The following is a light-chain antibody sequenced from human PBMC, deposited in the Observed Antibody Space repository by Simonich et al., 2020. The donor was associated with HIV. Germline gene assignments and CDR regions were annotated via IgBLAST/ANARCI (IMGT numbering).Light chain of an antibody. CDR1: QSINNW. CDR3: QQYNSHFPT. Sequence: DIQMTQSPSTLSASVGDRGTITCRASQSINNWLAWYQQKPGKAPKLLIYKASSLESGVPSTFSGSGSGTEFTLTISSLQPDDFATYYCQQYNSHFPTFGQGTKVEIK. V-gene: IGKV1-5*03. CDR2: KAS. J-gene: IGKJ1*01.